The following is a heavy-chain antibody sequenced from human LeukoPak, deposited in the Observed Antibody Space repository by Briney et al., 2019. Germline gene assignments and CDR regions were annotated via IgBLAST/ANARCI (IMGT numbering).Heavy chain of an antibody. J-gene: IGHJ4*02. CDR3: ARSSYSNSWYVDY. V-gene: IGHV6-1*01. Sequence: SQTLSLTCAISGDTVSSNSAAWNWIRQSPSRGLEWLGRTYHRSKWYYDYAVSVKSRITINPDTPKNQFSLQLNSVTPEDTAVYYCARSSYSNSWYVDYWGQGTLVTVSS. CDR1: GDTVSSNSAA. D-gene: IGHD6-13*01. CDR2: TYHRSKWYY.